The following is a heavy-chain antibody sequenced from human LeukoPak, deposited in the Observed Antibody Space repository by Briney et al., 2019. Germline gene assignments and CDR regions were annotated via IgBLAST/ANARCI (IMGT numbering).Heavy chain of an antibody. Sequence: GGSLRLPCAASGFTFSSYGMHWVRQAPGKGLEWVAFIRYDGSNKYYADSVKGRFTISRDNSKNTLYLQMNSLRAEDTAVYYCARDSRTTVTNGWDFHFDYWGQGTLVTVSS. CDR2: IRYDGSNK. J-gene: IGHJ4*02. D-gene: IGHD4-17*01. V-gene: IGHV3-30*02. CDR3: ARDSRTTVTNGWDFHFDY. CDR1: GFTFSSYG.